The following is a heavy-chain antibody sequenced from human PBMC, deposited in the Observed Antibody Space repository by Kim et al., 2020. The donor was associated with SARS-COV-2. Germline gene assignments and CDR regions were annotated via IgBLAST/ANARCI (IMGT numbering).Heavy chain of an antibody. V-gene: IGHV1-69*02. Sequence: SVKVSCKASGGTFSSYTISWVRQAPGQGLEWMGRIIPILGIANYAQKFQGRVTMTADKSTSTAYMELSSLRSEDTAVYYCARSYLGKNYYDSSGYYYVDYWGQGTLVTVSS. CDR2: IIPILGIA. D-gene: IGHD3-22*01. CDR3: ARSYLGKNYYDSSGYYYVDY. CDR1: GGTFSSYT. J-gene: IGHJ4*02.